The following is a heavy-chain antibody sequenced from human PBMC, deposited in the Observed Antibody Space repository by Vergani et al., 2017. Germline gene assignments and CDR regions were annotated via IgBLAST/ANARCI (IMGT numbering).Heavy chain of an antibody. CDR1: EFTFSNYA. D-gene: IGHD3-3*01. CDR2: ISWNSGSI. Sequence: EVQLLESGGGLVQPGGSLRLTCAASEFTFSNYAMHWVRQAPGTGLEWVSGISWNSGSIGYADSVKGRFTISRDNAKNSLYLQMNSLRAEDTALYYCAKDHYDFWSGYPNLSPFDLWGRGTLVTVSS. J-gene: IGHJ2*01. V-gene: IGHV3-9*01. CDR3: AKDHYDFWSGYPNLSPFDL.